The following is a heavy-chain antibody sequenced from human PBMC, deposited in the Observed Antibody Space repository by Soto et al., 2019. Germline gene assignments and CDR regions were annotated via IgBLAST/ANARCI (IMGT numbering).Heavy chain of an antibody. CDR3: TTGEAQGGFWRPAYYYYYMDV. J-gene: IGHJ6*03. Sequence: GGSLRLSCAASGFTFSNAWMSWVRQAPGKGLEWVGRIKSKTDGGTTDYAAPVKGRFTISRDESKNTLYLQMNSLKTEDTAVYYCTTGEAQGGFWRPAYYYYYMDVWGKGTTVTVSS. D-gene: IGHD3-3*01. CDR1: GFTFSNAW. CDR2: IKSKTDGGTT. V-gene: IGHV3-15*01.